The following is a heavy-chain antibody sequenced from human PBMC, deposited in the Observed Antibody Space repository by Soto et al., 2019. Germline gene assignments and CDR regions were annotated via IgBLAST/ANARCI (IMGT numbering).Heavy chain of an antibody. D-gene: IGHD3-22*01. J-gene: IGHJ6*02. CDR3: ARHGPRVYYDNSDYYYYGMDV. CDR2: IYPGDSDT. V-gene: IGHV5-51*01. CDR1: GYSFTIYW. Sequence: PGESLKISCKGSGYSFTIYWIGWVRQMPGKGLEWMGIIYPGDSDTRYSPSFQGQVTISADKSISTAYLQWSSLKASDTAMYYRARHGPRVYYDNSDYYYYGMDVWGQGTTVTVSS.